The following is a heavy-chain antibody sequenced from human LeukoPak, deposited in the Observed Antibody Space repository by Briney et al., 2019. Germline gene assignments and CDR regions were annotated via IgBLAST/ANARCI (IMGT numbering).Heavy chain of an antibody. Sequence: GGSLRLSCAASGFTVSSDYMAWVRQAPGKGLEWVSVIYSSGSTYYGDSVKGRFTTSRDNSKNILYLQMNSLRVEDTAVCYCASAPSGTNGYWGQGTLVTVSS. CDR3: ASAPSGTNGY. CDR1: GFTVSSDY. J-gene: IGHJ4*02. D-gene: IGHD1-26*01. CDR2: IYSSGST. V-gene: IGHV3-53*01.